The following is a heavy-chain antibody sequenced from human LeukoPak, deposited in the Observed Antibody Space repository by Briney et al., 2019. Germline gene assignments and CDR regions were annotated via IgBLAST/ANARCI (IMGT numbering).Heavy chain of an antibody. D-gene: IGHD2-2*01. J-gene: IGHJ6*03. CDR2: IYYSGST. V-gene: IGHV4-59*01. CDR1: GGSISSYY. CDR3: ARGVEPAGTYYYYYMDV. Sequence: SETLSLTCTVSGGSISSYYWSWIRQPPGKGLEWIGYIYYSGSTNYNPSLKSRVTISVDTSKNQFSLKLSSVTAADTAVYYCARGVEPAGTYYYYYMDVWGKGTTVTVSS.